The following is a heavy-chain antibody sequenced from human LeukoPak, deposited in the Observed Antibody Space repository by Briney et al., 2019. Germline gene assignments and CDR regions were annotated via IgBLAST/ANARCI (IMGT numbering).Heavy chain of an antibody. D-gene: IGHD4-23*01. Sequence: GGSLRLSCSASGFNFNYFAMSWIRQAPGKRLEWVSTIGDSGSGGSYADSVRGRFTISRDNSKNIVYLQMHSLRVDDSAVYYCSRIKYGGNSGYHFDYWGEGTLVTVSS. CDR3: SRIKYGGNSGYHFDY. V-gene: IGHV3-23*01. J-gene: IGHJ4*02. CDR2: IGDSGSGG. CDR1: GFNFNYFA.